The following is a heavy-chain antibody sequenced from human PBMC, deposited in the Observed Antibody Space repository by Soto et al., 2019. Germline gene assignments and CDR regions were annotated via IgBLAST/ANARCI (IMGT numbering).Heavy chain of an antibody. Sequence: SVKVSCKASGGTFSSYAISWVRQAPGQGLEWMGGIIPIFGTANYAQKFQGRVTITADESTSTAYMELSSLRSEDTAVYYCEITMVRGVIINSYYYYGMDVWGQGTTVAVS. CDR2: IIPIFGTA. CDR3: EITMVRGVIINSYYYYGMDV. D-gene: IGHD3-10*01. CDR1: GGTFSSYA. J-gene: IGHJ6*02. V-gene: IGHV1-69*13.